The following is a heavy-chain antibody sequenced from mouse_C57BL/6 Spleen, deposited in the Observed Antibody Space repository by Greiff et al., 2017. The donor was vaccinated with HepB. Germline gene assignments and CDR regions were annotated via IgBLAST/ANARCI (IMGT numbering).Heavy chain of an antibody. Sequence: QVQLKESGAELVRPGTSVKVSCKASGYAFTNYLIEWVKQRPGQGLEWIGVINPGSGGTNYNEKFKGKATLTADKSSSTAYMQLSSLTSEDSAVYFCAIYDYDPFAYWGQGTLVTVSA. CDR1: GYAFTNYL. CDR3: AIYDYDPFAY. D-gene: IGHD2-4*01. CDR2: INPGSGGT. V-gene: IGHV1-54*01. J-gene: IGHJ3*01.